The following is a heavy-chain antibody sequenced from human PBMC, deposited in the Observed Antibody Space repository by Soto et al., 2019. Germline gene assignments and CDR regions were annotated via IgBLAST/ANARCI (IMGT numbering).Heavy chain of an antibody. CDR2: ISGSGGST. Sequence: GGSLRLSCAASGFTFSSYAMSWVRQAPGKGLEWVSAISGSGGSTYYADSVKGRFTISRDNSKNTRYLQMNSLRAEDTAVYYCAKDFSTSQSRIVVVVAATHPFDYWGQGTLVTVSS. CDR1: GFTFSSYA. J-gene: IGHJ4*02. CDR3: AKDFSTSQSRIVVVVAATHPFDY. D-gene: IGHD2-15*01. V-gene: IGHV3-23*01.